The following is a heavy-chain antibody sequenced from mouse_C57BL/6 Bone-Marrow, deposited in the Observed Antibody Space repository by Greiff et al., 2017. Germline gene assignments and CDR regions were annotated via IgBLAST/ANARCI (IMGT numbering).Heavy chain of an antibody. D-gene: IGHD2-4*01. Sequence: QVQLQQSGAELVKPGASVKLSCKASGYTFTEYTIHWVKQRSGQGLEWIGWFYPGSGSIKYNEKFKDKATLTADKSSSTVYMELSRFTSEDSAVYFCARHEDRDYDYDVGFAYWGQGTLVTVSA. CDR1: GYTFTEYT. CDR2: FYPGSGSI. CDR3: ARHEDRDYDYDVGFAY. J-gene: IGHJ3*01. V-gene: IGHV1-62-2*01.